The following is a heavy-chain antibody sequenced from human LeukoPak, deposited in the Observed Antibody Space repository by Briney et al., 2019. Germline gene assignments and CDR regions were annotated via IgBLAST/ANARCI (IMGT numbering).Heavy chain of an antibody. D-gene: IGHD3-16*01. CDR1: GYSFTSYW. CDR3: ARTFLGDYYYMDV. V-gene: IGHV5-51*01. Sequence: GESLKISCKGSGYSFTSYWIGWVRQMPGKGLEWMGIIYPGDSDTRYSPSFQGQVTISADKSISTAYLQWSSLKASDTALYYCARTFLGDYYYMDVWGKGTTVTVSS. CDR2: IYPGDSDT. J-gene: IGHJ6*03.